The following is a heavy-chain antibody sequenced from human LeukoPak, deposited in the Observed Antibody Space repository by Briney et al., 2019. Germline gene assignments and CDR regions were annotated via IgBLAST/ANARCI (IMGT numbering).Heavy chain of an antibody. CDR1: GFTFSDYY. Sequence: KPGGSLRLSCAASGFTFSDYYMNWIRQAPGKGLEWVSYISTSGTTMSYADSVKGRFTISRDSAKNSLYLQMNSLRAEDTGVYYCARGTTGTTDFDYWGQGTLVTVSS. CDR3: ARGTTGTTDFDY. J-gene: IGHJ4*02. D-gene: IGHD1-1*01. V-gene: IGHV3-11*01. CDR2: ISTSGTTM.